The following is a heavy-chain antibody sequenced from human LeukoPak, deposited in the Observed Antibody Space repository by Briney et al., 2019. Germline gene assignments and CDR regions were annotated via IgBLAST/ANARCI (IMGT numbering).Heavy chain of an antibody. CDR2: IYSGGST. CDR1: GFTFSSNY. J-gene: IGHJ6*03. D-gene: IGHD1-14*01. CDR3: ARVTPPWYYYYMDV. Sequence: GGSLRLSCAASGFTFSSNYMSWVRQAPGKGLEWVSVIYSGGSTYYADSVKGRFTISRDNSKNTLYLQMNSLRAEDTAVYYCARVTPPWYYYYMDVWGKGTTVTVSS. V-gene: IGHV3-53*01.